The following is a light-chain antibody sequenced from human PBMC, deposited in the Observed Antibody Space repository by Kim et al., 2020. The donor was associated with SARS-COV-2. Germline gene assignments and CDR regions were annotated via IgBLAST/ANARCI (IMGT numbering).Light chain of an antibody. V-gene: IGLV2-14*01. CDR3: SSYTSTSTLV. CDR2: EVS. CDR1: TSDVGGNIY. J-gene: IGLJ1*01. Sequence: QSALTQPASVSGSPGQSITISCTGTTSDVGGNIYVSWYQKYPGKAPKLMIYEVSNRPSGVPNRFSGFKSGNTASLTISGLQAEDEADYYCSSYTSTSTLVFGTGTKVTVL.